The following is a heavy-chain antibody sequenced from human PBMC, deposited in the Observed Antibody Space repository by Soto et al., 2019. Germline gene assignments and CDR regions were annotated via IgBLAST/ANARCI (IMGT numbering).Heavy chain of an antibody. CDR1: GFTFDDYA. D-gene: IGHD3-22*01. CDR3: AKDAHNYYDSSGYLSYYGMDV. V-gene: IGHV3-9*01. J-gene: IGHJ6*02. Sequence: PGGSLRLSCAASGFTFDDYAMHWVRQAPGKGLEWVSGISWNSGSIGYADSVKGRFTISRDKAKNSLYLQMNSLRAEDTALYYRAKDAHNYYDSSGYLSYYGMDVWGQGTTVTVSS. CDR2: ISWNSGSI.